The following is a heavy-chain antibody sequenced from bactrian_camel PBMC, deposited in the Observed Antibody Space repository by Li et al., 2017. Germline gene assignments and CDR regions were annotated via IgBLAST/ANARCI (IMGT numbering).Heavy chain of an antibody. CDR2: ITTDGRT. V-gene: IGHV3S53*01. Sequence: VQLVESGGGSVQAGGSLILSCAGSGFRHSVSTMGWYRQTPGSECDLVSSITTDGRTYYSDSVKGRFTISYDNAKNTLYLQMNNLKPEDTAMYYCAADSKCGEALVVSGTISPLGYWGQGTQVTVS. D-gene: IGHD6*01. J-gene: IGHJ6*01. CDR3: AADSKCGEALVVSGTISPLGY. CDR1: GFRHSVST.